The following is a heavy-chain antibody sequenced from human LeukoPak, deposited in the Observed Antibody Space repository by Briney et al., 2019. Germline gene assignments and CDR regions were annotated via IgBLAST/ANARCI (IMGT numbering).Heavy chain of an antibody. CDR3: ARHGHSGYFDY. CDR2: IYYSGST. CDR1: GGSISSSSFY. D-gene: IGHD1-26*01. J-gene: IGHJ4*02. V-gene: IGHV4-39*01. Sequence: PSETLSLTYTVSGGSISSSSFYWGWIRQPPGKGLEWIGSIYYSGSTYYNPSLKSRVTISVDTSKNQFSLKLSSVTAADTAVYYCARHGHSGYFDYWGQGTLVTVSS.